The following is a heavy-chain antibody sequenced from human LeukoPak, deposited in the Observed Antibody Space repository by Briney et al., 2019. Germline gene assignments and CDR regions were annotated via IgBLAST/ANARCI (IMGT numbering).Heavy chain of an antibody. V-gene: IGHV3-30*04. Sequence: GGSLRLSCAASGFTFSSYAMHWVRQALGKGLEWVAVISYDGSNKYYADSVKGRITISRDDSKNTLYLQMNSLRAEDTAVYYCARDQGSSLDYWGQGTLVTVSS. CDR2: ISYDGSNK. J-gene: IGHJ4*02. CDR3: ARDQGSSLDY. CDR1: GFTFSSYA. D-gene: IGHD2-2*01.